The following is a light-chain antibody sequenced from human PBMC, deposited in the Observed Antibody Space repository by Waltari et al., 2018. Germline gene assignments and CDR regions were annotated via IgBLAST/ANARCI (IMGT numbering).Light chain of an antibody. CDR3: QQSYSTLQYT. CDR1: QSISSY. CDR2: AAS. V-gene: IGKV1-39*01. Sequence: DIQMTQSPSSLSASVGDRVTLTCQASQSISSYLNWYQQKPGKAPKLLIYAASSLQSGVPSRFSGSGSGTDFTLTISSLQPEDFATYYCQQSYSTLQYTFGQGTKLEIK. J-gene: IGKJ2*01.